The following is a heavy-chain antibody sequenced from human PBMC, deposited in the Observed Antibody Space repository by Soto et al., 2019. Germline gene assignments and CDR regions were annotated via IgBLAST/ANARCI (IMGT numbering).Heavy chain of an antibody. J-gene: IGHJ4*02. V-gene: IGHV4-31*03. Sequence: SETLSLTCSVSGGSITNGGYYWSWLRQHPGKGLEWIGYIYHSGSSYYNPSLESRVTMSVDTSQNLFSLSLSSVTAADTAVYYCARGRDGYSVYFDSWGQGTLVTVSS. CDR3: ARGRDGYSVYFDS. D-gene: IGHD5-18*01. CDR2: IYHSGSS. CDR1: GGSITNGGYY.